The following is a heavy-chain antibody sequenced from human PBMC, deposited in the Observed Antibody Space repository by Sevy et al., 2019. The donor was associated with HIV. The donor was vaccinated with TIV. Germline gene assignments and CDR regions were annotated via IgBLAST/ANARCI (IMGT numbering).Heavy chain of an antibody. CDR1: GFIFSNYG. V-gene: IGHV3-30*18. Sequence: GGSLRLSCSASGFIFSNYGMHWVRQAPGKGLEGVAVISYDGSHKYYSDSVRGRFTISRDNSKNTVSLQMNSLRDEDTAIYYCAKGSKATDSAFDVWGQGTMVTVSS. J-gene: IGHJ3*01. CDR3: AKGSKATDSAFDV. CDR2: ISYDGSHK. D-gene: IGHD6-6*01.